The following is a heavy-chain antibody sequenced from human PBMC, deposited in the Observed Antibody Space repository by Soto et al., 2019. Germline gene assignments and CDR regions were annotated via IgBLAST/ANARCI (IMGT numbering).Heavy chain of an antibody. CDR2: IKQDGSEK. D-gene: IGHD3-22*01. CDR3: ARESDSSGYYYYYYGMDV. V-gene: IGHV3-7*01. CDR1: GFTFSSYW. Sequence: GGSLRLSCAASGFTFSSYWMSWVRQAPGKGLEWVANIKQDGSEKYYVDSVKGRFTISRDNAKNSLYLQMNSLRAEDTAVYYCARESDSSGYYYYYYGMDVWGQGTTVTVSS. J-gene: IGHJ6*02.